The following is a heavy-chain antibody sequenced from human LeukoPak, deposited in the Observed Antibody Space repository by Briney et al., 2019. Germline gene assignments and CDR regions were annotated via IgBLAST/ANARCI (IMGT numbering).Heavy chain of an antibody. CDR3: ARGRSTYYDILTGCLFDY. J-gene: IGHJ4*02. D-gene: IGHD3-9*01. CDR1: GFTFSTYS. V-gene: IGHV4-34*01. CDR2: INHSGST. Sequence: PGGSLRLSCAASGFTFSTYSMNWVRQPPGKGLEWIGEINHSGSTNYNPSLKSRVTISVDTSKNQFSPKLSSVTAADTAVYYCARGRSTYYDILTGCLFDYWGQGTLVTVSS.